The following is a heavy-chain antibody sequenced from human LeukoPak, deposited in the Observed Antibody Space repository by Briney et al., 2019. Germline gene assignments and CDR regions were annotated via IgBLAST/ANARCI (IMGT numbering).Heavy chain of an antibody. V-gene: IGHV3-7*01. CDR2: IKQDGSEK. D-gene: IGHD3-22*01. CDR1: GFTFSSYW. CDR3: ARDAGTYYYDSSGYNGLDY. J-gene: IGHJ4*02. Sequence: PGGSLRLSCAASGFTFSSYWMSWVRQAPGKGLEWVANIKQDGSEKYYVDSVKGRFTISRDNAKNSLYLQMNRLRAEDTAVYYCARDAGTYYYDSSGYNGLDYWGQGTLVTVSS.